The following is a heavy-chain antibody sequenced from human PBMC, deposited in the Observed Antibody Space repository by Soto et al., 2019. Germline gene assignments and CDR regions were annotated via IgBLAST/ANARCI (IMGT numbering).Heavy chain of an antibody. Sequence: SETLALGCTVSGGSISNDRWSWVRQPAGKGLEWIGRIFASGRNNYNPSLQSRVTMSVDTSKNQFSLTMTSLAAADTAVYYCTRGTFETTAPFYWGRGITVTVSS. D-gene: IGHD4-17*01. CDR3: TRGTFETTAPFY. V-gene: IGHV4-4*07. CDR2: IFASGRN. CDR1: GGSISNDR. J-gene: IGHJ4*02.